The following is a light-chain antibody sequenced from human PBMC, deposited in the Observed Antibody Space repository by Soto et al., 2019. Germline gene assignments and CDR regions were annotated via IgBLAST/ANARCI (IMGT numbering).Light chain of an antibody. CDR1: QSVSIS. CDR2: GAS. V-gene: IGKV3-15*01. J-gene: IGKJ1*01. Sequence: EIVMTQSPATLSVSPGERATLSCRASQSVSISLAWYQQKPGQAPRLLIYGASSSVTGIPARFSGSGSGTEFTLTISSLQSEDFAVYYCQQYDNWPRTFGQGTKVEIK. CDR3: QQYDNWPRT.